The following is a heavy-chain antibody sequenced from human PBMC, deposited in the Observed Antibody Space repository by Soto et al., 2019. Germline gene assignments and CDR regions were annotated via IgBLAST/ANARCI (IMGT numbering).Heavy chain of an antibody. CDR1: GGSFSGYY. CDR2: INHSGST. D-gene: IGHD1-26*01. CDR3: ATQEVGGTYVYTFDP. V-gene: IGHV4-34*01. Sequence: SETLSLTCAGYGGSFSGYYWSWIRQPPGKGLEWIGEINHSGSTNYNPSLKSRVTISVDTSKNQFSLKLSSVTAADTAVYYCATQEVGGTYVYTFDPWGQGTLVTVSS. J-gene: IGHJ5*02.